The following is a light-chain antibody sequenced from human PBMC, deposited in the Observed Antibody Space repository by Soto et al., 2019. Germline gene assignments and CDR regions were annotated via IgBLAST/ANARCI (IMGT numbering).Light chain of an antibody. CDR3: QQYGSSPLT. J-gene: IGKJ4*01. CDR1: QSVTSNY. CDR2: GAS. Sequence: EIVLTQSPGTLSLSPGERATLSCRASQSVTSNYLAWYQQKSGQAPRLLIYGASSRATGIPDRFSGSGSGTDFTLTIRRLEPEDFAEYYCQQYGSSPLTFGGGTKVDIK. V-gene: IGKV3-20*01.